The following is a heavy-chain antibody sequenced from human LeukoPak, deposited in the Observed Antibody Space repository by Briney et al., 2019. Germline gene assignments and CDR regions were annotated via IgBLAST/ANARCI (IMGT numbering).Heavy chain of an antibody. D-gene: IGHD6-19*01. CDR1: GYSLTNYW. CDR2: IYPGDSDT. V-gene: IGHV5-51*01. CDR3: ARTGYSSGWYGSFDI. Sequence: GESLKISCKGSGYSLTNYWIGWVRQMPGKGLEWMGIIYPGDSDTRYSPSFQGQVTISADKSIITAYLQWSSLKASDTAMYYCARTGYSSGWYGSFDIWGQGTLVTVSS. J-gene: IGHJ3*02.